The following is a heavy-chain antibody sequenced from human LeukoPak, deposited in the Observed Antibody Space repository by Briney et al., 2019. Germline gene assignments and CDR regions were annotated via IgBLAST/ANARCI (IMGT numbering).Heavy chain of an antibody. J-gene: IGHJ3*02. V-gene: IGHV1-8*01. CDR1: GYTFTSYD. CDR2: MNPNSGNT. CDR3: ATSYCSGGSCHRIDAFDI. Sequence: ASVKVPCKASGYTFTSYDINWVRQATGQGLEWMGWMNPNSGNTGYAQKFQGRVTMTRNTSISTAYMELSSLRSEDTAVYYCATSYCSGGSCHRIDAFDIWGQGTMVTVSS. D-gene: IGHD2-15*01.